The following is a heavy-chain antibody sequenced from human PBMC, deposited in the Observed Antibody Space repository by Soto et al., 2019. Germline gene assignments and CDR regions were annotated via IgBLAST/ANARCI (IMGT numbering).Heavy chain of an antibody. Sequence: QVQLVESGGGVVQPGRSLRLSCAASGFTFSGYGMHWVRQAPGKGLEWVAVIRYDGSNTYYADSVKGRFTISRDNPKNTLYVQMNSLRAEDTAVYYCARDGVGATTYCGYFGYWGQGTLVTVSS. CDR1: GFTFSGYG. CDR3: ARDGVGATTYCGYFGY. D-gene: IGHD1-26*01. J-gene: IGHJ4*02. V-gene: IGHV3-33*01. CDR2: IRYDGSNT.